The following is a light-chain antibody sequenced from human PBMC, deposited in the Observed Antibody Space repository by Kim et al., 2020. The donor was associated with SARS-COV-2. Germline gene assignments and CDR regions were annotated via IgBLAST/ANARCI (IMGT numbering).Light chain of an antibody. CDR1: QPITDY. Sequence: DIQMTQSPSFLSASVGDRVTITCRPGQPITDYLNWYQQKPGSAPKLLIFATSTLQHGVPSRFSGSGSGADFALTISSLQPEDSATYYCQQRGTFGQGTKVDIK. V-gene: IGKV1-39*02. J-gene: IGKJ1*01. CDR3: QQRGT. CDR2: ATS.